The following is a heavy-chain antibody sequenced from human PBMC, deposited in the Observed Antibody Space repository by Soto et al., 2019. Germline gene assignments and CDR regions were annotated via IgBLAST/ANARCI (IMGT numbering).Heavy chain of an antibody. J-gene: IGHJ4*02. CDR1: GGSFSRYY. CDR3: ARVPPRGITYFDY. D-gene: IGHD3-16*01. Sequence: ESRFLKGAVYGGSFSRYYWIWIRKPPGKGLDWIGEINHGGSTNYSPSLKSRLTVTKDTSKNQVVLTMTNMDTVDTATYYCARVPPRGITYFDYWGQGTLVTVS. V-gene: IGHV4-34*01. CDR2: INHGGST.